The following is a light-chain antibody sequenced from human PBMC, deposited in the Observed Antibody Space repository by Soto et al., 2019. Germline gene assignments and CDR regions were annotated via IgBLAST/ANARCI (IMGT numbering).Light chain of an antibody. Sequence: QSVLTQPASVSGSPGQSITISCTGTSSDVGLYDYVSWYQQHPGKAPQLMIYAVSNRPSGVSNRFSASKSGNTASLFISGLQAEDEADYYCSSYTSDSSYVFXSGTKATVL. J-gene: IGLJ1*01. CDR1: SSDVGLYDY. V-gene: IGLV2-14*01. CDR2: AVS. CDR3: SSYTSDSSYV.